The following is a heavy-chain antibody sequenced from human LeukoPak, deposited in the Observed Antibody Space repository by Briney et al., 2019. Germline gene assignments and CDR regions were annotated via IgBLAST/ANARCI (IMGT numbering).Heavy chain of an antibody. CDR1: GFSVSSKY. CDR3: ARDWIDRSLDY. CDR2: LSPHASYE. Sequence: GGSLRLSCAASGFSVSSKYMSWVRQAPGKGLEWVAVLSPHASYEYYADSVQGRFTISRDDSKNTVYLQMNSLRDDETAVYYCARDWIDRSLDYWGLGTLVTVSS. J-gene: IGHJ4*02. V-gene: IGHV3-33*08. D-gene: IGHD2-2*03.